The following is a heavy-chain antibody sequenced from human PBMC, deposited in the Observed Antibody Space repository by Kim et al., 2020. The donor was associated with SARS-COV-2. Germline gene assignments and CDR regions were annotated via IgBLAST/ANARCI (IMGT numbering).Heavy chain of an antibody. CDR1: GFTFSNYW. Sequence: GGSLRLSCTASGFTFSNYWMHWVRQAPGKGLVWVSRINSDGSTTSYADSVKGRFTISRDNAKNTLYLQMNSLRAEDTAVYYCARGGYGSSWYPKWGQGTLVTVSS. D-gene: IGHD6-13*01. CDR3: ARGGYGSSWYPK. V-gene: IGHV3-74*01. CDR2: INSDGSTT. J-gene: IGHJ4*02.